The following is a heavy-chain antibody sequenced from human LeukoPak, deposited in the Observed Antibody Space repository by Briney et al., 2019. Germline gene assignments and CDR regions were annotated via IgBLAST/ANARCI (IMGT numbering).Heavy chain of an antibody. CDR3: ARDRPFGGVIDGMDV. CDR2: THSGGNT. V-gene: IGHV3-53*01. D-gene: IGHD3-16*02. Sequence: GGSLRLSCAASGLSVSSSYMSWVRQAPGQGLEWVSVTHSGGNTYYGDSVKGRFFISRDSSENTLYLQMNSLTAVDTAVYYCARDRPFGGVIDGMDVWGQGTTVTVSS. CDR1: GLSVSSSY. J-gene: IGHJ6*02.